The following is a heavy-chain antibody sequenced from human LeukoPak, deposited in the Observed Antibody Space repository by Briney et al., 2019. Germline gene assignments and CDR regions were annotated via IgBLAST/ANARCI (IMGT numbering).Heavy chain of an antibody. CDR2: ISSSSSYI. Sequence: GGSLRLSCAASGFTFSSYSMNWVRQAPGKGLEWVSSISSSSSYIYYADSVKGRFNISRDNAKNSLYLQMNSLRAEDTAVYYCASFPRSADAFDIWGQGTMVTVSS. CDR3: ASFPRSADAFDI. CDR1: GFTFSSYS. V-gene: IGHV3-21*01. J-gene: IGHJ3*02.